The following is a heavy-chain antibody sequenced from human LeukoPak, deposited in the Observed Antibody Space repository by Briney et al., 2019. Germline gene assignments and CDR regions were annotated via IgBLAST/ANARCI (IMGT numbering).Heavy chain of an antibody. D-gene: IGHD6-13*01. J-gene: IGHJ4*02. V-gene: IGHV3-21*01. CDR1: GFTFSSYS. CDR3: ARDGVGIAAAGLFDY. Sequence: GGSLRLSCAASGFTFSSYSMNWVRQAPGKGLEWVSSISSSSSYIYYADSVKGRFTISRDNAKNSLYLQMNSLRAEDTAVYYCARDGVGIAAAGLFDYWGQGTLVIVSS. CDR2: ISSSSSYI.